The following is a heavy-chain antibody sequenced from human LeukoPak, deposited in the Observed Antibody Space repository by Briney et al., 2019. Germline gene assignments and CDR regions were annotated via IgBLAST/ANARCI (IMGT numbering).Heavy chain of an antibody. Sequence: SETLSLTCTVSGGSISSYYWSWIRQPPGKGLEWIGYIYYSGSTNYNPSLKSRVTISVDTSKNQFSLKLSSVTAADTDVYYCARDSTPYSSGWYRDAFDIWGQGTMVTVSS. CDR2: IYYSGST. V-gene: IGHV4-59*01. D-gene: IGHD6-19*01. CDR3: ARDSTPYSSGWYRDAFDI. J-gene: IGHJ3*02. CDR1: GGSISSYY.